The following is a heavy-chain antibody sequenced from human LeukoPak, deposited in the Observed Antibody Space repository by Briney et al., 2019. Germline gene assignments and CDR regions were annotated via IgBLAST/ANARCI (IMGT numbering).Heavy chain of an antibody. D-gene: IGHD3/OR15-3a*01. CDR3: ARALDSALDV. J-gene: IGHJ6*04. V-gene: IGHV3-48*01. CDR2: ISSSGSTV. Sequence: GGSLRLSCVGSGFSFSSYNMNWVRQAPGKGLEWVSYISSSGSTVYYADSVRGRFTISRDNARNSLYLQMAGLAAEDTAVYYCARALDSALDVWGNGTTVTVSS. CDR1: GFSFSSYN.